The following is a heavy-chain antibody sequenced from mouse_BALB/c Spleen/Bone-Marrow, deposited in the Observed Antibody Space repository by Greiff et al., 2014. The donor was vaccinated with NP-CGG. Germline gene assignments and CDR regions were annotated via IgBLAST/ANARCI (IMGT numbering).Heavy chain of an antibody. D-gene: IGHD4-1*01. CDR3: ARWEYYAMDY. J-gene: IGHJ4*01. V-gene: IGHV14-3*02. CDR2: IDPANGNT. CDR1: GFNIKDTY. Sequence: VQLKDSGAELVKPGASVKLSCTASGFNIKDTYMHWVKQRPEQGLEWIGRIDPANGNTIYDPKFQGKATITADTSSNTAYLQLSSLTSEDTAVYYCARWEYYAMDYWGQGTSVTVSS.